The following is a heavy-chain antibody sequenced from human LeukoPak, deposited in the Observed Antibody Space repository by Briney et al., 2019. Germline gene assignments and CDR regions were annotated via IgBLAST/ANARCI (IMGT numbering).Heavy chain of an antibody. Sequence: GASVKVSFKASGYTFTGYYMHWVRQAPGQGLEWMGWINPNSGGTNYAQKFQGRVTMTRDTSISTAYMELSRLRSDDTAVYYCARSIGGSYPLVDYWGQGTLVTVSS. D-gene: IGHD1-26*01. V-gene: IGHV1-2*02. CDR3: ARSIGGSYPLVDY. CDR2: INPNSGGT. J-gene: IGHJ4*02. CDR1: GYTFTGYY.